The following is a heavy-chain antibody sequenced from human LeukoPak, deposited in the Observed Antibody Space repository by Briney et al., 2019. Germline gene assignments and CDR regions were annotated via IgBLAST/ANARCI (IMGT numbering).Heavy chain of an antibody. D-gene: IGHD2-21*02. CDR1: GFTFSSYG. J-gene: IGHJ3*02. Sequence: GGSLRLSCAASGFTFSSYGMSWVRQAPGKGLEWVSGIRGSGSGGSTYYADSVKGRFTISRDNSKNTLYLQMNSLRAEDTAVYYCAKDIGVTAPFAFDIWGQGTMVTVSS. CDR2: IRGSGSGGST. CDR3: AKDIGVTAPFAFDI. V-gene: IGHV3-23*01.